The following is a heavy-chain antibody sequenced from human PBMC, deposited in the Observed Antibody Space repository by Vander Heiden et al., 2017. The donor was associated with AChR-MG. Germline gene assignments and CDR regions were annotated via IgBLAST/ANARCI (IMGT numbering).Heavy chain of an antibody. CDR2: IIPSSGTG. CDR1: GGTFSSYA. D-gene: IGHD5-18*01. Sequence: QRQLVQSGPEVRKPGSSVKVSCKASGGTFSSYAISWVRQAPGQGLEWMGGIIPSSGTGHYAQKFQGRVTITADDPGTVYMELNSLTSEDTAVYYCARDPDSTAMIKYWGQGTLVTVSS. J-gene: IGHJ1*01. V-gene: IGHV1-69*01. CDR3: ARDPDSTAMIKY.